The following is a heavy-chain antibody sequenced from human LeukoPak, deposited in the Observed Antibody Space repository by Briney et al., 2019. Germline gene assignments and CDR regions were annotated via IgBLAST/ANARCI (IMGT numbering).Heavy chain of an antibody. Sequence: ASVKVSCKASGYTFTSYGISWVRQAPGQGLEWMGGIIPIFGTANYAQKFQGRVTITADESTSTAYMELSSLRSEDTAVYYCARMPYSSSWPRYYYYYGMDVWGQGTTVTVSS. V-gene: IGHV1-69*13. J-gene: IGHJ6*02. CDR3: ARMPYSSSWPRYYYYYGMDV. CDR2: IIPIFGTA. CDR1: GYTFTSYG. D-gene: IGHD6-13*01.